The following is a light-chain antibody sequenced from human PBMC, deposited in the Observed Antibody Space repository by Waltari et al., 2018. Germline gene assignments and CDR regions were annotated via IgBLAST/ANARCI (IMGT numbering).Light chain of an antibody. V-gene: IGLV1-44*01. J-gene: IGLJ2*01. CDR3: ASRDDRLNGVV. CDR2: SND. CDR1: GSNIGSSA. Sequence: QSVLTQAPSASGAPGQRVIIPCSGSGSNIGSSAVNWYQQLPGRAPQLLIYSNDQRPSGVPDRFSGSRSGTSASLAIIGLQSEDEAHYYCASRDDRLNGVVFGGGTKLTVL.